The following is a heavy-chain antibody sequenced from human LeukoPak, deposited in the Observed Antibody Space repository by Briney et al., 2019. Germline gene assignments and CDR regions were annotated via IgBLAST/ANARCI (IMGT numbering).Heavy chain of an antibody. D-gene: IGHD3-22*01. CDR1: GGSISSGGYY. CDR3: ARGIEYYYDSSGYFFDY. J-gene: IGHJ4*02. CDR2: IYYSGST. Sequence: PSETLSLTCTVSGGSISSGGYYWSWIRQHPGKGLEWIGYIYYSGSTYYDPSLKSRVTISVDRSKNQFSLKLSSVTAADTAVYYCARGIEYYYDSSGYFFDYWGQGTLVTVSS. V-gene: IGHV4-31*03.